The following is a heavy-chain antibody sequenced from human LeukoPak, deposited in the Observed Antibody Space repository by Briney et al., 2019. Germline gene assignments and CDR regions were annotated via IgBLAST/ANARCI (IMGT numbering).Heavy chain of an antibody. CDR1: GFTFSSYA. J-gene: IGHJ5*02. CDR2: ISGSGGTT. CDR3: AKDHGYTSSWLFNWFDP. Sequence: GGSLRLSCAASGFTFSSYAMSWVRQAPGKGLEWVSGISGSGGTTFYADSVKGRFTISRDSSKNTLNLQMNSLRAEDTAVYYCAKDHGYTSSWLFNWFDPWGQGTLVTVSS. V-gene: IGHV3-23*01. D-gene: IGHD6-13*01.